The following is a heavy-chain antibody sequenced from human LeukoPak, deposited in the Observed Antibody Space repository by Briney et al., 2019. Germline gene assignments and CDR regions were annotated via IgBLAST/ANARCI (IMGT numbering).Heavy chain of an antibody. V-gene: IGHV4-34*01. D-gene: IGHD3-22*01. Sequence: SETLSLTCAVYGGSFSGYYWSWIRQPPGKGLEWIGEINHSGSTNYNPSLKSRVTISVDTSKNQFSLKLSSVTAADTAVYYCARDSDYYDSSGYLDYWGQGTLVTVSS. CDR2: INHSGST. J-gene: IGHJ4*02. CDR1: GGSFSGYY. CDR3: ARDSDYYDSSGYLDY.